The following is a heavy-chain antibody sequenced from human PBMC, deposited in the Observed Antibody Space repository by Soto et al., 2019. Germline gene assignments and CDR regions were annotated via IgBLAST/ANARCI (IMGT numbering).Heavy chain of an antibody. CDR2: FSATSENT. D-gene: IGHD6-19*01. Sequence: EVQQLESGGGPVQPGGSLRLSCVGSGFFFSSYTRTWVRQAPGKGLEWVSSFSATSENTYYADSVRGRFTISRDNSKNTLFLQMNTLTAEDTAMYYCAKARDQQWVRLPFDYWGQGILVIVSS. J-gene: IGHJ4*02. V-gene: IGHV3-23*01. CDR3: AKARDQQWVRLPFDY. CDR1: GFFFSSYT.